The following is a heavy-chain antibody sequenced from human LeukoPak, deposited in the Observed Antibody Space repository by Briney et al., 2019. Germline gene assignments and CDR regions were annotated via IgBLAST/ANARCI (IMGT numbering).Heavy chain of an antibody. CDR2: MYHSEST. CDR3: ARFDHVWETHGMDAFDL. D-gene: IGHD3-16*01. V-gene: IGHV4-38-2*01. CDR1: GYSISRGYS. J-gene: IGHJ3*01. Sequence: PSETLSLTCAVSGYSISRGYSRGWIRQPPGKGLEWIGNMYHSESTHYNPSLKSRVTISADTSKNQFSLKLSSVTAADTAVYYCARFDHVWETHGMDAFDLWGQGTMVTVSS.